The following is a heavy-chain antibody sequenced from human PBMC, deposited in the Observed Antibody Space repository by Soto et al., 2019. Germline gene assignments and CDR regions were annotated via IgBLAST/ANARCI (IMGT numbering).Heavy chain of an antibody. CDR3: ASLLNTKMATTRDY. CDR1: GGTFSSYA. J-gene: IGHJ4*02. Sequence: QVQLVQSGAEVKKPGSSVKVSCKASGGTFSSYAISWVRQAPGQGLEWMGGIIPIFGTANYAQKFQGRVTITANKSTSTAYMGLSSLRSEDRAVYYCASLLNTKMATTRDYWGQGPLVPVSS. CDR2: IIPIFGTA. D-gene: IGHD5-12*01. V-gene: IGHV1-69*06.